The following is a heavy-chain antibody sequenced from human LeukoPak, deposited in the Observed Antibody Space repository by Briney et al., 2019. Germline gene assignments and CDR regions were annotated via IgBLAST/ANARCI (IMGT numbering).Heavy chain of an antibody. CDR3: ARRCVGSSWYWPDY. J-gene: IGHJ4*02. D-gene: IGHD6-13*01. CDR2: ISSSSSYT. Sequence: PGGSLRLSCAASGFTFSDYYMSWIRQAPGKGLECVSYISSSSSYTNYADSVKGRFTISRDNAKNSLYLQMNSLRAEDTAVYYCARRCVGSSWYWPDYWGQGTLVTVSS. V-gene: IGHV3-11*03. CDR1: GFTFSDYY.